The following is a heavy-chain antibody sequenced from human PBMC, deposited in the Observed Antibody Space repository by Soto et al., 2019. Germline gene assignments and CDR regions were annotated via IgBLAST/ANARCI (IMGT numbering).Heavy chain of an antibody. D-gene: IGHD5-18*01. CDR2: IYYSGST. J-gene: IGHJ3*01. CDR3: ARENTATYAFDF. V-gene: IGHV4-59*01. CDR1: GESISSYY. Sequence: PSETLSLTCSVSGESISSYYSSWFRQPPGKGLEWIGYIYYSGSTNYNPSLKSRVTISVDTSKNQFSLKLSSVTAADTAVYYCARENTATYAFDFWGQGTMLTVSS.